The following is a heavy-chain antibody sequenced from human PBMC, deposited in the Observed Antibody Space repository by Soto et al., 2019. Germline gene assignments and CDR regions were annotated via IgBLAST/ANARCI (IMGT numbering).Heavy chain of an antibody. CDR2: IYSGGST. CDR3: ASLYCGGNCYRHWSFDL. D-gene: IGHD2-21*02. Sequence: EVQLVESGGGLVQPGGSLRLSCAASGFTVSSNYMSWVRQAPGKGLEWVSVIYSGGSTYYADSVKGRFTISRDNSKNTLYFQMNSLRAEDTAVYYCASLYCGGNCYRHWSFDLWGRGPLVTVSS. CDR1: GFTVSSNY. J-gene: IGHJ2*01. V-gene: IGHV3-66*01.